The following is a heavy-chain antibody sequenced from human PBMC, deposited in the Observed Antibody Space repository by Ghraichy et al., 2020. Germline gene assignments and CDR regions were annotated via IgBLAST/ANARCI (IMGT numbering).Heavy chain of an antibody. V-gene: IGHV3-11*01. J-gene: IGHJ4*02. D-gene: IGHD3-3*01. Sequence: GESLNISCAASGFTFSDYYMSWIRQAPGKGLEWVSYISSSGSTIYYADSVKGRFTISRDNAKNSLYLQMNSLRAEDTAVYYCARAHVSYGYYDFWSGYYDYWGQGTLVTVSA. CDR3: ARAHVSYGYYDFWSGYYDY. CDR2: ISSSGSTI. CDR1: GFTFSDYY.